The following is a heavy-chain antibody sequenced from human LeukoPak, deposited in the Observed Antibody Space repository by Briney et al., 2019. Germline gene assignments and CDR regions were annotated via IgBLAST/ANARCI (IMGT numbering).Heavy chain of an antibody. CDR1: GGSISSSSYY. CDR3: RGGGGYGDYANYFDY. D-gene: IGHD4-17*01. CDR2: IYYSGST. V-gene: IGHV4-39*01. J-gene: IGHJ4*02. Sequence: PSETLSLTCTVSGGSISSSSYYWGWIRQPPGKGLEWIGSIYYSGSTYYNPSLKSRVTISVDTSKNQFSLKLSSVTAADTAVYYCRGGGGYGDYANYFDYWGQGTLVTVSP.